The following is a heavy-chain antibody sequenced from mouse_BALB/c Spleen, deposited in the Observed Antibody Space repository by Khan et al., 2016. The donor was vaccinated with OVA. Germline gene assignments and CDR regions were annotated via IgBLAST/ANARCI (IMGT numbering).Heavy chain of an antibody. J-gene: IGHJ3*01. V-gene: IGHV5-9-3*01. Sequence: EVELVESGGGLVKPGGSLKLSCAASGFTFSTYAMSWVRQTPEKRLEWVATINSDGDYTYYPDSVTGRFTISRDNAKNTLYLQMSRLRSEDTAMYYCARSPYGYFAYWGQGTLVTGSS. CDR2: INSDGDYT. CDR3: ARSPYGYFAY. CDR1: GFTFSTYA. D-gene: IGHD2-2*01.